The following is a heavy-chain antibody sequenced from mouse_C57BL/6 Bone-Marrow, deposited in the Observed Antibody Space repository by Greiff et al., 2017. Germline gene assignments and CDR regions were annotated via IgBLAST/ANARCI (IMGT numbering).Heavy chain of an antibody. Sequence: QVQLQQPGAELVRPGTSVKLSCKASGYTFTSYWMHWVKQRPGQGLEWIGVIDPSDSYTNYNQKFKGKATLTVDTSSSTAYMQLSSLTSEDSAVYYCATPTTVVTRGFAYWGQGTLVTVSA. CDR3: ATPTTVVTRGFAY. D-gene: IGHD1-1*01. CDR1: GYTFTSYW. CDR2: IDPSDSYT. V-gene: IGHV1-59*01. J-gene: IGHJ3*01.